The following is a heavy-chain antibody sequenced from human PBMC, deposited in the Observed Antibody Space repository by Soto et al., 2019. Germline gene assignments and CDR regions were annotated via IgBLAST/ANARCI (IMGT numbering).Heavy chain of an antibody. J-gene: IGHJ3*02. Sequence: GGSLRLSCTGSGFPFSAYNMNWVRQAPGKGLEWVSSIRVGSDRIYQPDSMKGRFSIFRDNSKNTLYLQMNSLRAEDTAVYYCAKEDDWGSWYAFDIWGQGTMVTVS. CDR3: AKEDDWGSWYAFDI. D-gene: IGHD7-27*01. CDR2: IRVGSDRI. V-gene: IGHV3-21*04. CDR1: GFPFSAYN.